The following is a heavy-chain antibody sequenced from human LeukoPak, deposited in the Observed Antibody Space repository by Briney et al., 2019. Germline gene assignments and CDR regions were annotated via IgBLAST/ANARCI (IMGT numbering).Heavy chain of an antibody. CDR1: GFTFSNYA. Sequence: PGGSLRLSCAASGFTFSNYAMSWVRQAPGKGLEWVSVISGSSATTDHADSVMGRFTISRDNSKNTLYLQLDSLRADDTAVYFCAKGLWGAYYYGMDVWGQGTTVTVSS. V-gene: IGHV3-23*01. J-gene: IGHJ6*02. CDR3: AKGLWGAYYYGMDV. CDR2: ISGSSATT. D-gene: IGHD3-16*01.